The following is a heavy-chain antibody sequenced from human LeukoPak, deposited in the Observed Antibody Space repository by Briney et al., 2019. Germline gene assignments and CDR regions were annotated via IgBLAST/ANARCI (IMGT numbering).Heavy chain of an antibody. CDR1: GYTFTRYG. D-gene: IGHD6-6*01. CDR2: ISAYNSNT. CDR3: ARGLIAARLVDHYMDV. V-gene: IGHV1-18*01. Sequence: ASVKVSCKASGYTFTRYGITWVRQAPGQGLEWMGWISAYNSNTNYAQKLQDRVTMTTDTSMRTAYMELRSLRSDDTAVYYCARGLIAARLVDHYMDVWGKGTTVTVSS. J-gene: IGHJ6*03.